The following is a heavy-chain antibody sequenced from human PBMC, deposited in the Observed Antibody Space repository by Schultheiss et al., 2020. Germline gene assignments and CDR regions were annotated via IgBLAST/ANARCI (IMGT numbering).Heavy chain of an antibody. CDR3: ARHPYTMDTAMVRIMDV. V-gene: IGHV3-9*01. Sequence: SLKISCAASGFTFEDFAIHWVRQAPGKGLEWLSGVSRDSGNFGYAESVKGRFTISRDNVKNSLYLEMNSLRAEDTAVYYCARHPYTMDTAMVRIMDVWCKGTTVTVSS. CDR1: GFTFEDFA. D-gene: IGHD5-18*01. CDR2: VSRDSGNF. J-gene: IGHJ6*03.